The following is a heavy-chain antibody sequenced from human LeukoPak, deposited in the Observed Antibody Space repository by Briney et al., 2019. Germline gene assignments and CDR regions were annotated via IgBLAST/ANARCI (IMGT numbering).Heavy chain of an antibody. Sequence: HAGGSLRLSCAASGFTFSTYAMSWVRQAPGKGLEWVSGVSGSGHSTFYADSVKGRFTLSRDNSKNTLFLQMNSLRAEDTAVCYCAKSPSPYYGGNSVVYWGQGTLVTVSS. CDR1: GFTFSTYA. CDR2: VSGSGHST. J-gene: IGHJ4*02. CDR3: AKSPSPYYGGNSVVY. D-gene: IGHD4-23*01. V-gene: IGHV3-23*01.